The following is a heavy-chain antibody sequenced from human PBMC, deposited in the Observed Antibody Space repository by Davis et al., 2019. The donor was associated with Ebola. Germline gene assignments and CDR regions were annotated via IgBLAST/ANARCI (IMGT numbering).Heavy chain of an antibody. CDR3: ARVTIYSSSCFDY. J-gene: IGHJ4*02. D-gene: IGHD6-13*01. V-gene: IGHV4-34*01. CDR1: GFTFSSYS. Sequence: ESLKISCAASGFTFSSYSMNWVRQPPGKGLEWIGEINHSGSTNYNPSLKSRVTISVDTSKNQFSLKLSSVTDADTAVYYCARVTIYSSSCFDYWGQGTLVTVSS. CDR2: INHSGST.